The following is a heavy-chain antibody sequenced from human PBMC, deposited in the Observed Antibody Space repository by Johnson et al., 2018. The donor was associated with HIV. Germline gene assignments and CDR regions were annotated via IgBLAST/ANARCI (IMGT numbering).Heavy chain of an antibody. D-gene: IGHD6-13*01. CDR3: ARGGSSSWYGSKYYAFDI. Sequence: QVQLVESGGGVVQPGGSLRLSCAASAFTFSSYGMHWVRQATGKGLEWVAFIRYDGSKKYYADSVKGRFTISRDNSTNTLYLQMNSLRAEDTAVYYCARGGSSSWYGSKYYAFDIWGQGTMVTVSS. CDR2: IRYDGSKK. V-gene: IGHV3-30*02. CDR1: AFTFSSYG. J-gene: IGHJ3*02.